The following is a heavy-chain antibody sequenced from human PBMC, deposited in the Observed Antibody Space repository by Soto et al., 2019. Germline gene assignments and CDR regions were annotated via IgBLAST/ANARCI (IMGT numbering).Heavy chain of an antibody. CDR1: GGSISSYY. D-gene: IGHD3-3*01. CDR3: ARHSWSGWNGPFDY. V-gene: IGHV4-59*08. Sequence: PSETLSLTCTVSGGSISSYYWSWIRQPPGKGLEWIGYIYYSGSTNYNPSLKSRVTISVDTSKNQFSLKLSSVTAADTAVYYCARHSWSGWNGPFDYRGRKTRFTVSS. CDR2: IYYSGST. J-gene: IGHJ4*02.